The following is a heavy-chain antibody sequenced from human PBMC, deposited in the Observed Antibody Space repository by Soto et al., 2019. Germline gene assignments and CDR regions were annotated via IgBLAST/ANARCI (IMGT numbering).Heavy chain of an antibody. CDR1: SGSISSSNW. J-gene: IGHJ5*02. D-gene: IGHD2-15*01. V-gene: IGHV4-4*02. CDR2: IYHSGST. Sequence: SETLSLTCAVSSGSISSSNWWSWVRQPPGKGLEWIGEIYHSGSTNYNPSLKSRVTISVDKSKNQFSLKLSSVTAADTAVYYCARVGCSGGSCYGNWFDPWGQGTLVTVSS. CDR3: ARVGCSGGSCYGNWFDP.